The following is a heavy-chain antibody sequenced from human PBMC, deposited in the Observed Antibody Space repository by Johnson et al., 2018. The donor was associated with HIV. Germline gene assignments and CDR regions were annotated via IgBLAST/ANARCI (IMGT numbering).Heavy chain of an antibody. CDR3: ASQVRGLRLGVDAFDI. Sequence: VQLVESGGGVVQPWRSLRLSCAASGFTFSDYYMSWIRQAPGKGLEWVSYISSSGSTIYYADSVKGRFTISRDNAKNSLYLQMNKLRAEDTAVYFCASQVRGLRLGVDAFDIWGQGTMVTVSS. CDR1: GFTFSDYY. J-gene: IGHJ3*02. CDR2: ISSSGSTI. V-gene: IGHV3-11*01. D-gene: IGHD3-16*01.